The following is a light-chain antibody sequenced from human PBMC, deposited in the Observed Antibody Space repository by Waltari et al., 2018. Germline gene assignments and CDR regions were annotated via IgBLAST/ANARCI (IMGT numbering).Light chain of an antibody. CDR2: DVS. J-gene: IGLJ3*02. CDR1: SSDIGAFKH. V-gene: IGLV2-14*03. Sequence: QSALTQPASVSGSPGQSITISCTGTSSDIGAFKHVPWYQQHPGKAPRLMIFDVSDRPSGVSTRFSGSKSGNTASLTISGLQAEDEADYYCLSFTSSSTWVFGGGTKLTVL. CDR3: LSFTSSSTWV.